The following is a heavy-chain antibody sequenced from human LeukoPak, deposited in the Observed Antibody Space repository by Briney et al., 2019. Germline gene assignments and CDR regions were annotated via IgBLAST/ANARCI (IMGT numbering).Heavy chain of an antibody. V-gene: IGHV4-34*01. CDR3: ARGAGDSSVNWFDP. CDR1: GGSFSGYY. J-gene: IGHJ5*02. CDR2: INHSGST. D-gene: IGHD3-22*01. Sequence: SETLSLTCAVYGGSFSGYYWIWIRQPPGKGLEWIGEINHSGSTNYNPSLKSRVTISVDTSKNQFSLKLSSVTAADTAVYYCARGAGDSSVNWFDPWGQGTLVTVSS.